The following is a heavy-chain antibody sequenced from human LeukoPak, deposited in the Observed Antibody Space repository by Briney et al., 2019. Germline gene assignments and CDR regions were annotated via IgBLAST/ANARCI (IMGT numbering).Heavy chain of an antibody. Sequence: PSETLSLTCTVSGGSISSYYWSWIRQPAWKGLEWIGRIYTSGSTNYNPSLKSRVTISVDTSKNQFSLKLSSVTAADTAVYYCASIVGATGALFDYWGQGTLVTVSS. CDR3: ASIVGATGALFDY. J-gene: IGHJ4*02. D-gene: IGHD1-26*01. V-gene: IGHV4-4*07. CDR2: IYTSGST. CDR1: GGSISSYY.